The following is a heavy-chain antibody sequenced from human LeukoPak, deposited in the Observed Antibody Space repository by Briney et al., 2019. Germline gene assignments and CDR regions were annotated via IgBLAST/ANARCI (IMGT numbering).Heavy chain of an antibody. CDR3: ARGLVPADYYYYYMDV. J-gene: IGHJ6*03. CDR1: GYTFTSYG. V-gene: IGHV1-18*01. CDR2: ISAYNGNT. Sequence: GASVKVSCKASGYTFTSYGISWVRQAPGQGLEWMGWISAYNGNTNYAQKLQGRVNMTTDTSTSTAYMELRSLRSDDTAVYYCARGLVPADYYYYYMDVWGKGTTVTVSS. D-gene: IGHD2-2*01.